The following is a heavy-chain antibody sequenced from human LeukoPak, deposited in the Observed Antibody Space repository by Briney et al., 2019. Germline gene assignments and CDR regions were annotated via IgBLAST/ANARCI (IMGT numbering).Heavy chain of an antibody. D-gene: IGHD4-17*01. CDR2: ISYDGNNQ. V-gene: IGHV3-30-3*01. Sequence: GGSLRLSCAASGFTFSSYAMSWVRQAPGKGLEWVAVISYDGNNQYYTDSVRGRFTISRDTSNNTLYLQMNSLRVDDTAVYYCARGLNRYFTTVTPLGDYWGQGTLVTVSS. CDR1: GFTFSSYA. J-gene: IGHJ4*02. CDR3: ARGLNRYFTTVTPLGDY.